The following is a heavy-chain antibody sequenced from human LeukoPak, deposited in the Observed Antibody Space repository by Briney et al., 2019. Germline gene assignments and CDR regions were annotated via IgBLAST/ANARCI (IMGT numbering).Heavy chain of an antibody. CDR2: ISGYNGNT. V-gene: IGHV1-18*04. CDR3: ARDKPPVRSRSGSESSPLDN. CDR1: GYTFTYYG. Sequence: ASVKVSCTTSGYTFTYYGINWVRHAPGQGLEWMGWISGYNGNTKYAQKFQGRVTMTTDTFTNTAYMELRSLRSDDTAMYYCARDKPPVRSRSGSESSPLDNWGQGTLVFVSS. D-gene: IGHD6-19*01. J-gene: IGHJ4*02.